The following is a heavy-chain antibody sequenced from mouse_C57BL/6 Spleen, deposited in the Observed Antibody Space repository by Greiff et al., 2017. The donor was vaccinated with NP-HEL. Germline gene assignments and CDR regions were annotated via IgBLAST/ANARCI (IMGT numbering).Heavy chain of an antibody. V-gene: IGHV1-80*01. CDR1: GYAFSSYW. CDR2: IYPGDGDT. CDR3: ARVITTVVSDY. Sequence: LEESGAELVKPGASVKISCKASGYAFSSYWMNWVKQRPGKGLEWIGKIYPGDGDTNYNGKFKGKATLTADKSSSTAYMQLSSLTSEDSAVYFCARVITTVVSDYWGQGTSLTVSS. J-gene: IGHJ2*02. D-gene: IGHD1-1*01.